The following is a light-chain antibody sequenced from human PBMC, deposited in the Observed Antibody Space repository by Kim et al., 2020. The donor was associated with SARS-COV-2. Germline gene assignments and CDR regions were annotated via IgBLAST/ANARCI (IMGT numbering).Light chain of an antibody. Sequence: EIVMTQSPATLSVSPGARATLSCRASQSVSTNLAWYQQKPGQAPRLLIYGASTRVTGIPARFSGSGSGTEFTLTISSLQSEDFAVYYCQQYHNWPPLTFGGGTKVDIK. CDR1: QSVSTN. J-gene: IGKJ4*01. CDR3: QQYHNWPPLT. V-gene: IGKV3-15*01. CDR2: GAS.